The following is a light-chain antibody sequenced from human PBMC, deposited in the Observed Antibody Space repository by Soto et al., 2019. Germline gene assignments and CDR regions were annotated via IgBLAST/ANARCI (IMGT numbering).Light chain of an antibody. CDR1: QSVSSN. CDR3: QQYNSWPLT. V-gene: IGKV3-15*01. J-gene: IGKJ3*01. Sequence: EIVMTQSPATLSVSPGERATLSCRASQSVSSNLAWYQQKPGQAPRLLIYGISTRATGIPARFSGSGSGTEFTLTISSLQSEDFAVYYCQQYNSWPLTFGPGTKVDIK. CDR2: GIS.